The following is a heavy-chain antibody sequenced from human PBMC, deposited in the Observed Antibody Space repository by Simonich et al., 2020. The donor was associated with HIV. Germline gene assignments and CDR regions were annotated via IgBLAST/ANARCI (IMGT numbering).Heavy chain of an antibody. CDR3: TSSSGTYYYYYFYMDV. D-gene: IGHD1-26*01. J-gene: IGHJ6*03. Sequence: EYGGGLVQPGGSLKLSCAASGFTFSASPMHWVRQASGKGREWVGRIRSKTNSYATEYDASVKGRFTISRDDSKNTAYLQMNSLKTEDTDVYYCTSSSGTYYYYYFYMDVWGKGTTVTVSS. CDR1: GFTFSASP. CDR2: IRSKTNSYAT. V-gene: IGHV3-73*02.